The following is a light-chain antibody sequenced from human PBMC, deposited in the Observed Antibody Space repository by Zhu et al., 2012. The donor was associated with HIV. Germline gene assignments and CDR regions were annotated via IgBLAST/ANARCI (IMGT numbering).Light chain of an antibody. CDR1: QSINSNY. CDR3: HQYDRSWT. V-gene: IGKV3-20*01. J-gene: IGKJ1*01. CDR2: GAS. Sequence: EVVLTQSPDTLSLSPGDRATPACRASQSINSNYLIWYQQKPGQAPRPLIYGASDRASGVPHRFSGSGSGTDFTLTISRLEPEDFAVYYCHQYDRSWTFGQGTKVEIK.